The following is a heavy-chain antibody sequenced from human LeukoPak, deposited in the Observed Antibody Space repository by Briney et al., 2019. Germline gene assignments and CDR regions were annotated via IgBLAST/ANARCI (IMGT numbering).Heavy chain of an antibody. V-gene: IGHV3-30*02. CDR1: GFTFSKYG. J-gene: IGHJ6*03. CDR3: AKDRGIAAAYYFMDV. D-gene: IGHD6-13*01. Sequence: GGSLSLSCAASGFTFSKYGMHWVRQAPGKGLGWVTFIPYDGSNEYYADSVKGRFTISRDNSKNTLYLEMNSLRAEDTAMYYCAKDRGIAAAYYFMDVWGKGTTVTVSS. CDR2: IPYDGSNE.